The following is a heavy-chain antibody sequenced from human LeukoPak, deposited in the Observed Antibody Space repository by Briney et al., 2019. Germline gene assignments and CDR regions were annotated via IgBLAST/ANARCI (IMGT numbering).Heavy chain of an antibody. CDR1: GFTFSSNY. V-gene: IGHV3-66*02. Sequence: GGXLRLSCKVSGFTFSSNYMCWVRQAPGKGLEGVSIIYSGVYTHYADSVKGRFAISRDSPKNTLYLQMNSLRAEDTAVYYCARGIDYWGQGTLVTVSS. CDR2: IYSGVYT. CDR3: ARGIDY. J-gene: IGHJ4*02.